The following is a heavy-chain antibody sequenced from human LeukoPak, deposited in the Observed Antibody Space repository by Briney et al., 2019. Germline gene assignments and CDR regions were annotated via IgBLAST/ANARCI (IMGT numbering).Heavy chain of an antibody. J-gene: IGHJ5*02. CDR2: ISSSSSYI. CDR3: ARDQYSSGWYIGAPPLWFDP. CDR1: GFTFSSYS. Sequence: SGGSLRLSCAASGFTFSSYSMNWVRQAPGKGLEWVSSISSSSSYIYYAGSVKGRFTISRDNAKNSLYLQMNSLRAEDTAVYYCARDQYSSGWYIGAPPLWFDPWGQGTLVTVSS. D-gene: IGHD6-19*01. V-gene: IGHV3-21*01.